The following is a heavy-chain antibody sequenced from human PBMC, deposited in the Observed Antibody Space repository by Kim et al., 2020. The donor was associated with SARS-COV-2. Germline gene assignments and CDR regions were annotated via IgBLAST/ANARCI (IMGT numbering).Heavy chain of an antibody. Sequence: NYNPSLKSRVTISVDTSKNQFSLKLSSVTAADTAVYYCARSYSSSWYSDYWGQGTLVTVSS. J-gene: IGHJ4*02. D-gene: IGHD6-13*01. CDR3: ARSYSSSWYSDY. V-gene: IGHV4-34*01.